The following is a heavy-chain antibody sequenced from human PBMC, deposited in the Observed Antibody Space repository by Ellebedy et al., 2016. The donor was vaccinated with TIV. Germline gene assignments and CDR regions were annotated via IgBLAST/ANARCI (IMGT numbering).Heavy chain of an antibody. CDR2: ISTGSRNI. D-gene: IGHD5-18*01. J-gene: IGHJ2*01. Sequence: GGSLRLSCEASGFTFSNANLNWVRQAPGKGLEWVSYISTGSRNIYYADSVKGRFTISRDNAKNSLYLHMNSLRDEDTAVYYCARDGAYNYDTYWYFDLWGRGTLVTVSS. V-gene: IGHV3-48*02. CDR1: GFTFSNAN. CDR3: ARDGAYNYDTYWYFDL.